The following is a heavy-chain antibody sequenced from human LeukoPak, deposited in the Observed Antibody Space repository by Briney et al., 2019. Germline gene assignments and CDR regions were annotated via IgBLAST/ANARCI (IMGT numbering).Heavy chain of an antibody. D-gene: IGHD2-8*01. J-gene: IGHJ4*02. CDR2: IFYSGST. Sequence: PSETLSLTCTVSSGSISTSNYYWGWVRQPPGKALEWIGNIFYSGSTYYSPSLKSRVTISLDTSKNQFSLKLSSVTAADTAVYYCARGRLMVYAIRGHEGDYFDYWGRGTLVTVSS. CDR3: ARGRLMVYAIRGHEGDYFDY. V-gene: IGHV4-39*07. CDR1: SGSISTSNYY.